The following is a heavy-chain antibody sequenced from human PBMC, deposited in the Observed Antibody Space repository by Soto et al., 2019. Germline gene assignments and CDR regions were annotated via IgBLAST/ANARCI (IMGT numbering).Heavy chain of an antibody. Sequence: SETLSLTCTVSGGSISSGDYYWSWLRQPPGKGLEWIGYIYYSGSTYYNPSLKSRVTISVDTSKNQFSLKLSSVTAADTAVYYCARLPLVERFYGMDVWGQGTTVTVSS. D-gene: IGHD1-1*01. V-gene: IGHV4-30-4*01. J-gene: IGHJ6*02. CDR2: IYYSGST. CDR1: GGSISSGDYY. CDR3: ARLPLVERFYGMDV.